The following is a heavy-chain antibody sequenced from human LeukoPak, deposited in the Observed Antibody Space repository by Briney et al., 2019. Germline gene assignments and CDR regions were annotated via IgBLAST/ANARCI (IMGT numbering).Heavy chain of an antibody. J-gene: IGHJ4*02. D-gene: IGHD1-20*01. CDR2: ISYDGSNK. CDR3: ARGPEYNWNDAFDY. V-gene: IGHV3-30-3*01. CDR1: GFTFSSYA. Sequence: GGSLRLSCAASGFTFSSYAMSWVRQAPGKGLEWVAVISYDGSNKYYADSVKGRFTISRDNSKNTLYLQMNSLRAEDTAVYYCARGPEYNWNDAFDYWGQGTLVTVSS.